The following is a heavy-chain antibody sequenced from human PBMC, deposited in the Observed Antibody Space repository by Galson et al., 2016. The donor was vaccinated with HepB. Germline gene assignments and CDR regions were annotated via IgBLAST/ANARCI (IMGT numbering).Heavy chain of an antibody. J-gene: IGHJ4*02. V-gene: IGHV4-4*02. CDR1: GDSVISSNW. D-gene: IGHD5-24*01. CDR3: ARQRRGGPSDY. Sequence: ETLSLTCTVSGDSVISSNWWNWVHQPPGQGLEWIGQILHSGRVNYTPSLGSRVTISVDRSNNHFSLRLTSVTAADTALYYCARQRRGGPSDYWGQGTLVIVSS. CDR2: ILHSGRV.